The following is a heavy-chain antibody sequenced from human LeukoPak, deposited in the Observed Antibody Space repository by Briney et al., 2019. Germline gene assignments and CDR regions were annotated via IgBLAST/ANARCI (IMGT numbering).Heavy chain of an antibody. CDR3: ARVGDSRSGSRDAFDM. CDR1: GFPFSTYD. V-gene: IGHV3-13*01. Sequence: PGGSLRLSCAASGFPFSTYDMHWVRQATGRGLEWVSGIDTAGDTYYPGSVKGRFTISRENAKNSLYLQMNSLRAGDTAVYYCARVGDSRSGSRDAFDMWGQGTMVTVSS. D-gene: IGHD3-22*01. CDR2: IDTAGDT. J-gene: IGHJ3*02.